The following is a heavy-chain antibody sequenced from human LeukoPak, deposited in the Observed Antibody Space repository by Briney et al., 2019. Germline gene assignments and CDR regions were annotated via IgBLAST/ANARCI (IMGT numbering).Heavy chain of an antibody. V-gene: IGHV4-59*08. CDR2: VSYSGST. CDR3: ARHGGGWSFDY. D-gene: IGHD6-19*01. J-gene: IGHJ4*02. CDR1: GDSISGYY. Sequence: SETLSLTCNVSGDSISGYYWSWIRQPPGKGLEWIGYVSYSGSTNYNPSPKSRVSISVDTSKNQFSLNLSSLTAADTAVYYCARHGGGWSFDYWGQGTLITVSS.